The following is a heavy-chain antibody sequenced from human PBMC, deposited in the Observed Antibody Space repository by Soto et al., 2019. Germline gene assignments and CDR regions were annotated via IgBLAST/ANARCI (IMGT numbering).Heavy chain of an antibody. CDR1: GFTFSNAW. CDR2: IKSKTDGGTT. CDR3: TTDSDPTNYDILTGYYLASDAFDI. Sequence: GGSLRLSCAASGFTFSNAWMNWVRQAPGKGLEWVGRIKSKTDGGTTDYAAPVKGRFTISRDDSKNTLYLQMNSLKTEDTAVYYCTTDSDPTNYDILTGYYLASDAFDIWGQGTMVTVSS. V-gene: IGHV3-15*07. J-gene: IGHJ3*02. D-gene: IGHD3-9*01.